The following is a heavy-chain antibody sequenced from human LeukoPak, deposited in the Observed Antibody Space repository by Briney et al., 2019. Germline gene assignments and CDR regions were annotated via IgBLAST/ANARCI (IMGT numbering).Heavy chain of an antibody. V-gene: IGHV3-30*02. CDR1: GFIFSDYG. Sequence: PGGSLSLSCAASGFIFSDYGMHWVRQAPGQGVDWVACIRNDDSDRDYADSVRGRFTISRDNSRNTLYLQMRNLRPEDTGVYYCAIYDSRGDFDYWGQGTQVTVSA. CDR2: IRNDDSDR. CDR3: AIYDSRGDFDY. J-gene: IGHJ4*02. D-gene: IGHD3-22*01.